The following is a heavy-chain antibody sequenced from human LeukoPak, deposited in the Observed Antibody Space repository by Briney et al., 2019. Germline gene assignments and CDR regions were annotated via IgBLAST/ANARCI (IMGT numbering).Heavy chain of an antibody. CDR2: INPNSGGT. V-gene: IGHV1-2*02. J-gene: IGHJ4*02. D-gene: IGHD2-2*01. CDR3: ARGRDIVVGY. Sequence: GASVTVSCKASGYTFTGYYMHWVRQAPGQGLEWMGWINPNSGGTNYAQKFQGGVTMTRDTSISTAYMELSRLRSDDTAVYYCARGRDIVVGYWGQGTLVTVSS. CDR1: GYTFTGYY.